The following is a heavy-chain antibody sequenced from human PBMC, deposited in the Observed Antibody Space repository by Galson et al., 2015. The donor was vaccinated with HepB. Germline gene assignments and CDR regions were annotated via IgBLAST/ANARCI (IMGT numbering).Heavy chain of an antibody. Sequence: QSGAEVKKPGESLKISCRASGYNFTNYWTAWVRQMPGKALEWMAIIYVGDSDARYSPSFQGQVTVSADKSINTAYLQWSSLKASDAAIYYCAGGTYDDAFDVWGQGTLVTVSS. J-gene: IGHJ3*01. V-gene: IGHV5-51*03. CDR3: AGGTYDDAFDV. D-gene: IGHD1-14*01. CDR2: IYVGDSDA. CDR1: GYNFTNYW.